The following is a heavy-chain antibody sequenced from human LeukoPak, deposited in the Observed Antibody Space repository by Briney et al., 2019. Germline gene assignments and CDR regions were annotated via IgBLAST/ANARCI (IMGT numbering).Heavy chain of an antibody. CDR1: GFTFSSYA. D-gene: IGHD5-12*01. V-gene: IGHV3-23*01. CDR2: ISGSGGST. J-gene: IGHJ6*03. Sequence: PGGSLRLSCAASGFTFSSYAMSWVRQAPGKGLEWVSAISGSGGSTYYADSVKGRFTISRDNSKNSLYLQMNSLRAEDTALYYCAKGGQRRNSYVDVWGKGTTVTVSS. CDR3: AKGGQRRNSYVDV.